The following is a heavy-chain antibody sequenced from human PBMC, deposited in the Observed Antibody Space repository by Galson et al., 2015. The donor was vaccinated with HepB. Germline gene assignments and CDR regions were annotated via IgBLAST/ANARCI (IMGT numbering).Heavy chain of an antibody. Sequence: SLRLSCAVTGFTFRTYSMTWVRQAPGKGLEWVSSISSGGDNIYYADSVKGRFTISRDNAKNSLYLQMNSLRAEDTAVYYCARGYSGYDTIDYWGQGTLVTVSS. J-gene: IGHJ4*02. CDR3: ARGYSGYDTIDY. V-gene: IGHV3-21*01. CDR1: GFTFRTYS. CDR2: ISSGGDNI. D-gene: IGHD5-12*01.